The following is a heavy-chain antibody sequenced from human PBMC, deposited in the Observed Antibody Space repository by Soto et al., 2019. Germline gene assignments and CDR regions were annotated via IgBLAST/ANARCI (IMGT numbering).Heavy chain of an antibody. D-gene: IGHD2-2*01. CDR2: IIPIFGTV. CDR3: ARHDCISSSCYYYYYYGMDV. Sequence: QVQLVQSGAEVKKPGSSVKVSCKASGGTFSSYAISWVRQAPGQGLEWMGGIIPIFGTVNYAQKFQGRVTITADESTRTXYXXLSSLRSEDTAVYYCARHDCISSSCYYYYYYGMDVWGQGTTVTVSS. J-gene: IGHJ6*02. CDR1: GGTFSSYA. V-gene: IGHV1-69*12.